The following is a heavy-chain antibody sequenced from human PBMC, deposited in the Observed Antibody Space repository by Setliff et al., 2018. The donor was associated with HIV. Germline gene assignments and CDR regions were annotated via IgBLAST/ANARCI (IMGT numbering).Heavy chain of an antibody. J-gene: IGHJ6*03. CDR2: IRYDGSDN. V-gene: IGHV3-30*02. Sequence: GGSLRLSCAASGFTFSNYGMHWVRQAPGKGQEWVIFIRYDGSDNYYIDSVKGRFTMSRDNSKNTLYLQMNSLRDEDTAVYYCAKDVGGGSGHYPLYMDVWGKGTTVTVSS. CDR1: GFTFSNYG. CDR3: AKDVGGGSGHYPLYMDV. D-gene: IGHD3-3*01.